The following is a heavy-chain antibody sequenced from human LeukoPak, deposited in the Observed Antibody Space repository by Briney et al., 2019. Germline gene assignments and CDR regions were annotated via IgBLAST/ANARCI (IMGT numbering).Heavy chain of an antibody. CDR2: ISAYNGNT. D-gene: IGHD6-13*01. Sequence: ASVKVSCKASGYTFNKYAINWVGQAPGQGLEWMGWISAYNGNTNYAQKLQGRVTMTRDTSTSTVYMELSSLRSEDTAVYYCASRGQIAAAGTDAFDIWGQGTMVTVSS. CDR1: GYTFNKYA. V-gene: IGHV1-18*01. CDR3: ASRGQIAAAGTDAFDI. J-gene: IGHJ3*02.